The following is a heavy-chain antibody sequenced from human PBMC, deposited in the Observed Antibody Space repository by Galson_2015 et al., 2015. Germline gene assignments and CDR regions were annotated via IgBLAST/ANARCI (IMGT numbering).Heavy chain of an antibody. CDR1: GFTVSDNY. D-gene: IGHD6-13*01. V-gene: IGHV3-53*01. J-gene: IGHJ3*01. CDR2: IFSGGST. Sequence: SLRLSCAASGFTVSDNYMSWVRQAPGKGLEWVSVIFSGGSTHYADSVKGRSTISRDKSKNTLYLQMSSLRADDTAVYYCAKGYSSSWSYAFDFWGQGTMVTVSS. CDR3: AKGYSSSWSYAFDF.